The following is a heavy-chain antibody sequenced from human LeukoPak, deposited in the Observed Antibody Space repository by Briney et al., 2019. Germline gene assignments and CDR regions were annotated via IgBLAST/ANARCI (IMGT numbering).Heavy chain of an antibody. CDR2: ISSSSSYI. CDR3: ARDGLALLGNYGPHTENWFDP. D-gene: IGHD4-11*01. Sequence: PGGSLRLSCAASGFTFSSYSMNWVRQAPGKGLEWVSSISSSSSYIYYADSVKGRFTISRDNAKNSLYLQMNSLRAEDTAVYYCARDGLALLGNYGPHTENWFDPWGQGTLVTVSS. V-gene: IGHV3-21*01. CDR1: GFTFSSYS. J-gene: IGHJ5*02.